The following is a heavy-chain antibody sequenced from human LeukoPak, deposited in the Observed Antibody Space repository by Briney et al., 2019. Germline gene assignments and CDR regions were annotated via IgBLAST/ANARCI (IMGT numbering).Heavy chain of an antibody. CDR2: IIPIFGTA. V-gene: IGHV1-69*13. D-gene: IGHD6-6*01. J-gene: IGHJ6*03. CDR1: GGTFSSYA. CDR3: ARIESSSRASADYYYMDV. Sequence: GASVKVSCKASGGTFSSYAISWVRQAPGQGLEWMGGIIPIFGTANYAQKFQGRVTITADESTSTAYMELSSLRSEDTAVYYCARIESSSRASADYYYMDVWGKGTTVTVSS.